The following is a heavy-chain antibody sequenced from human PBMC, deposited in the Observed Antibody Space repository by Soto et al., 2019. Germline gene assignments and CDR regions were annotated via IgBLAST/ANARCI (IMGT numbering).Heavy chain of an antibody. CDR2: ISNTDGAT. J-gene: IGHJ4*02. D-gene: IGHD6-6*01. Sequence: EVQLLESGGGLAQPGGSLRLSCGASGFTFSDYVMSWVRQAPGKGLEWVSSISNTDGATYYSDSVKGRFTITRDTSKDALYLQMNSLRPEDTALYFCAKGVWGRADTRFDHWGQGTLVAVSS. CDR3: AKGVWGRADTRFDH. CDR1: GFTFSDYV. V-gene: IGHV3-23*01.